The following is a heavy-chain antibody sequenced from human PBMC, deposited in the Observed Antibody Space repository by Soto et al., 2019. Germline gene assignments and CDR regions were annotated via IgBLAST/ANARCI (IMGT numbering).Heavy chain of an antibody. J-gene: IGHJ5*02. CDR1: GFTFSDSW. CDR3: VRSGTNYAS. D-gene: IGHD4-4*01. Sequence: EVQLVESGGGLVQPGGSLRLSCTASGFTFSDSWMTWVRQAPGKGLEWVARIKPDESEKKYADSVKGRFSISRDNAKNSMYLQMDSLRGEDAAVYYCVRSGTNYASWAQGTLVTASS. V-gene: IGHV3-7*01. CDR2: IKPDESEK.